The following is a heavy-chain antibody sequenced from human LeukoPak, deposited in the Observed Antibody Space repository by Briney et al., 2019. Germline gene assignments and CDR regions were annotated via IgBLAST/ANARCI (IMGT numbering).Heavy chain of an antibody. Sequence: PSETLSLTCTVSGGSISSYSWSWIRQPPGKGLEWIGYIYYSGSTNYNPSLKSRVTMSVDTSKNQFALKLSSVAATDTAVYFCARLRFDFWSGYTHPYFDYWGQGTLVTVSS. J-gene: IGHJ4*02. CDR3: ARLRFDFWSGYTHPYFDY. D-gene: IGHD3-3*01. V-gene: IGHV4-59*08. CDR2: IYYSGST. CDR1: GGSISSYS.